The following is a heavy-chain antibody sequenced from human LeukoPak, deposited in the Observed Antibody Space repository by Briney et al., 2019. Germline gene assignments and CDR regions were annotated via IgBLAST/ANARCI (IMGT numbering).Heavy chain of an antibody. CDR3: ARAVRYCSSTSCYPTPYYFDY. J-gene: IGHJ4*02. Sequence: SQTLSLACTVSGGSISSGDYYWSWIRQPPGKGLKWIEYSYYSGSTYYNPSLKSRVTISVDTSKNQFSLKLSSVTATDTAVYYCARAVRYCSSTSCYPTPYYFDYWGQGTLVTVSS. D-gene: IGHD2-2*01. CDR2: SYYSGST. CDR1: GGSISSGDYY. V-gene: IGHV4-30-4*08.